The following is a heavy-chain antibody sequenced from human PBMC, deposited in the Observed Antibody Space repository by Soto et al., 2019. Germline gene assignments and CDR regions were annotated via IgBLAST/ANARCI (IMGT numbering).Heavy chain of an antibody. D-gene: IGHD3-10*01. J-gene: IGHJ4*02. V-gene: IGHV3-23*01. CDR3: AKLPHDGSGSYYNVIRDY. Sequence: SLRLSCAASGFTFSSYAMSWVRQAPGKGLEWVSAISGSGGSTYYADSVKGRFTISRDNSKNTLYLQMNSLRAEDTAVYYCAKLPHDGSGSYYNVIRDYWGQGTLVTVSS. CDR2: ISGSGGST. CDR1: GFTFSSYA.